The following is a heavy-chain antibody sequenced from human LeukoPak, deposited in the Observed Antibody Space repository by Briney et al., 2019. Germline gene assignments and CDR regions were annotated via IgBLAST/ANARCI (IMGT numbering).Heavy chain of an antibody. CDR2: IYYSGST. CDR3: ARGPGYSSSWYVRPFDH. D-gene: IGHD6-13*01. J-gene: IGHJ4*02. CDR1: GGSISSYY. V-gene: IGHV4-59*12. Sequence: KPSETLSLTCTVSGGSISSYYWSWIRQPPGKGLEWIGYIYYSGSTNYNPSLKSRVTISVDTSKNQFSLKLSSVTPEDTAVYYCARGPGYSSSWYVRPFDHWGQGTLVTVSS.